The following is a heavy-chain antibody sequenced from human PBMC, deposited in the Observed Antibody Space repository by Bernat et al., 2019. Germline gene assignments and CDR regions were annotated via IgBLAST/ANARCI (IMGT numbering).Heavy chain of an antibody. CDR2: ISYDGSNK. D-gene: IGHD2-2*01. CDR1: GFTFSSYA. Sequence: QVQLVESGGGVVQPGRSLSLSCAASGFTFSSYAMHWVRQAPGKGLEWVAVISYDGSNKYYADSVKGRFTISRDNSKNTLYLQMNSLRAEDTAVYYCARVWNGPQVVVPADEPTPFYYMDVWGKGTTVTVSS. J-gene: IGHJ6*03. V-gene: IGHV3-30-3*01. CDR3: ARVWNGPQVVVPADEPTPFYYMDV.